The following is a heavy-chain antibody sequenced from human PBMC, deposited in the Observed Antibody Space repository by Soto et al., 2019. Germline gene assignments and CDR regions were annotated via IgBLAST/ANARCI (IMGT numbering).Heavy chain of an antibody. CDR3: ARDNSAGLRFLEWFPGGY. Sequence: ASMKGCCKASGYTFTSYGISWVRQAPGQVLEWMGWISAYNGNTNYAQKLQGRVTMTTDTSTSTAYMELRSLRSDDTAVYYCARDNSAGLRFLEWFPGGYWGQGTLVTVSS. J-gene: IGHJ4*02. D-gene: IGHD3-3*01. CDR1: GYTFTSYG. V-gene: IGHV1-18*01. CDR2: ISAYNGNT.